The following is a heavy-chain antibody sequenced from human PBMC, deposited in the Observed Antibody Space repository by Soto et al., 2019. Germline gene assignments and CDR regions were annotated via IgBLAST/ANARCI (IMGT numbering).Heavy chain of an antibody. CDR1: GFTFSSYS. CDR3: ASVGDWGLDY. CDR2: ISSSSSYI. Sequence: EVQLVESGVGLVKPGGPLRLSCAASGFTFSSYSMNWVRPAPGKWLEWGSFISSSSSYIYYADSVQGRFTTSRDNAKTALYLQMNSLRAEDTAVYYCASVGDWGLDYWGQGTLVTFSS. D-gene: IGHD7-27*01. J-gene: IGHJ4*02. V-gene: IGHV3-21*06.